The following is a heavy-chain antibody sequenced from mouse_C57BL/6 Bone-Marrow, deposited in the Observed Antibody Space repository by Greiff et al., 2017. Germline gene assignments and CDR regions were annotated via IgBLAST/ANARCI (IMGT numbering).Heavy chain of an antibody. CDR3: ARLNWDVGYFDY. J-gene: IGHJ2*01. Sequence: QVQLKQSGAELVKPGASVKMSCTASGYTFTTYPIEWMKQNHGKSLEWIGNFHPYNDDTKYNEKFKGKATLTVEKSSSTVYLELSRLTSDDSAVYYCARLNWDVGYFDYWGQGTTLTVSS. CDR1: GYTFTTYP. D-gene: IGHD4-1*01. V-gene: IGHV1-47*01. CDR2: FHPYNDDT.